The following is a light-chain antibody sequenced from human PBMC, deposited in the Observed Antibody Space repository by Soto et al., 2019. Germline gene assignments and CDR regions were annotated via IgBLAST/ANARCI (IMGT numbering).Light chain of an antibody. CDR3: QQYNTHSPYT. CDR1: QSVTTW. Sequence: DIQMTQSPSTLSASVGDRVTITCRASQSVTTWLAWYQQKAGKAPKVLIYKAAKLQSGVPSRFSGSRSGTEFTLTISSLQPDDFATYFCQQYNTHSPYTFGQGTKLEIK. J-gene: IGKJ2*01. V-gene: IGKV1-5*03. CDR2: KAA.